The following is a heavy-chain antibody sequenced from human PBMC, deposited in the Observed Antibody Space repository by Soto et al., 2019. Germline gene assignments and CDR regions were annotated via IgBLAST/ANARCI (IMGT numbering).Heavy chain of an antibody. J-gene: IGHJ4*02. Sequence: QVQLEESGGGVGQPGRSLRLSCEASGFTFNTYSMHWVRQPPGKGLEWLAAIWYDGTQKYDADSVKGRFIISRDNSKKTLYLEMKSLRAEDPAVYYCARAGGTTVTGLWHFDSWGQGTLVNVSS. D-gene: IGHD4-17*01. CDR2: IWYDGTQK. CDR1: GFTFNTYS. V-gene: IGHV3-33*01. CDR3: ARAGGTTVTGLWHFDS.